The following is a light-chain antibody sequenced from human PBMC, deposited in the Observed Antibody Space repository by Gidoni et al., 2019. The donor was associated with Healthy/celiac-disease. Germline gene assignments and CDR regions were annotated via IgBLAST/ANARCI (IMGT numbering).Light chain of an antibody. CDR2: DAS. J-gene: IGKJ5*01. Sequence: EIVLTQSPATLSLSPGERATLSCRASQSVSSYLAWYQQKPGHAPRLLIYDASNSATGIPARFSGSGSGTDFTLTISSLEPDDFAVYYFQQRSNWITFXYXTRLEIK. CDR1: QSVSSY. V-gene: IGKV3-11*01. CDR3: QQRSNWIT.